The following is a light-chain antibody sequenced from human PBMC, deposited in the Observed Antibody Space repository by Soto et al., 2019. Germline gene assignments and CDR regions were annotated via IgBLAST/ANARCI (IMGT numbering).Light chain of an antibody. Sequence: QSALTQPASVSGSPGQSITISCTGTSSDVGDYNYVSWYQQHPGKAPKLMIYEVTNRPSGVSNRFSGSKSGNTASLTISGLQAEDEADYYCSSYTSSSTLGFGGGTQLPVL. V-gene: IGLV2-14*01. CDR1: SSDVGDYNY. CDR3: SSYTSSSTLG. J-gene: IGLJ2*01. CDR2: EVT.